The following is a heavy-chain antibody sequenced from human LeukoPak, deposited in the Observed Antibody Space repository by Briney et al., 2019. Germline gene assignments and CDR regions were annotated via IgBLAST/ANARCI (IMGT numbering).Heavy chain of an antibody. Sequence: GGSLRLSCASSGFTFSSYSMNWVRQGPGKGLEWVSYISSSSGTAYYADSVKGRFTISRVNAEKSLYLQMNSLRAEDTAVYYCARAYYYDRSGYHSPYYYGMDVWGQGTTVTVFS. CDR3: ARAYYYDRSGYHSPYYYGMDV. CDR2: ISSSSGTA. J-gene: IGHJ6*02. D-gene: IGHD3-22*01. V-gene: IGHV3-48*01. CDR1: GFTFSSYS.